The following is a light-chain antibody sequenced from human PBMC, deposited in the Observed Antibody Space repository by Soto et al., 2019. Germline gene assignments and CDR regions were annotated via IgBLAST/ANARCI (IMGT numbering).Light chain of an antibody. V-gene: IGKV1-5*03. Sequence: DIQMTQSPSTVSASVGDRVTLTCRASQSLNSELAWYQQKPGKAPNLLIYQASSLKGGVPSRFTGTGSGTEFTFTISSLQPGDSATYYCQQYNDYPLTFGGGTKVEIK. CDR3: QQYNDYPLT. J-gene: IGKJ4*01. CDR1: QSLNSE. CDR2: QAS.